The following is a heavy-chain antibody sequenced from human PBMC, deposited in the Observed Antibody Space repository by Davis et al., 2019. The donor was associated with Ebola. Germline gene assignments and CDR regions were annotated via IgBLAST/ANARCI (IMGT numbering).Heavy chain of an antibody. CDR3: AKVAGYSSSWYVGYYGMDV. J-gene: IGHJ6*02. V-gene: IGHV3-66*02. Sequence: GESPKISCAASGFTVSSNYMSWVRQAPGKGLEWVSVVYRDGNTYYADSVRGRFTISRDNSKNTLYLQVNSLRAEDTAVYYCAKVAGYSSSWYVGYYGMDVWGQGTTVTVSS. CDR1: GFTVSSNY. D-gene: IGHD6-13*01. CDR2: VYRDGNT.